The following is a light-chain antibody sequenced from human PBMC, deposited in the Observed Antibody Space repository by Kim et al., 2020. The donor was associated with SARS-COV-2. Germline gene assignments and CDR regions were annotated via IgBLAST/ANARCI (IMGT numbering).Light chain of an antibody. CDR1: KLGDKY. V-gene: IGLV3-1*01. J-gene: IGLJ3*02. CDR2: QDT. CDR3: QAWDSSTKGV. Sequence: VSPGQTASITCSGDKLGDKYVCWYQQKPGQSPVLVNYQDTKRPSGIPERFSGSNAGNTATLTISGTQAMDEADYYCQAWDSSTKGVFGGGTQLTVL.